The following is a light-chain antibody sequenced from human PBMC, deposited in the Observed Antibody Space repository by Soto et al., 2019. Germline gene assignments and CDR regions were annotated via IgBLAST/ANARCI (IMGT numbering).Light chain of an antibody. CDR2: DAS. V-gene: IGKV3-11*01. CDR1: QTVRAY. CDR3: HQRSNWPRT. J-gene: IGKJ4*01. Sequence: EIVLTQSPATLSLFPGERATLSCRASQTVRAYLAWYQQNPGQAPRLLISDASKRATGIPARFSGSGSGKDFSLTISSLEAEDFAVYYCHQRSNWPRTFGGGTKVEIK.